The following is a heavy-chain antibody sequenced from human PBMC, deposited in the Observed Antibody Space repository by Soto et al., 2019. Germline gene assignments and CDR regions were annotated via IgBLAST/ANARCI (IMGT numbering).Heavy chain of an antibody. J-gene: IGHJ3*02. D-gene: IGHD5-18*01. V-gene: IGHV3-23*01. CDR3: AKVPTGEMDTGVQAFDI. CDR1: EFPFSSYA. CDR2: ISYSGGST. Sequence: GGSLRLSCVASEFPFSSYAMSWVRQSPGKGLEWVSAISYSGGSTYYADSVKGRFTISRDNSKNTLYLQMNSLRDEDTAVYYCAKVPTGEMDTGVQAFDIWGQGTMVTVSS.